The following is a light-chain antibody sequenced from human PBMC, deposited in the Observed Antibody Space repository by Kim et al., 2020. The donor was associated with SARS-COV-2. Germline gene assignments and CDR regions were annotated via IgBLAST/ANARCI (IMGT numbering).Light chain of an antibody. J-gene: IGLJ1*01. CDR1: KLGDKY. CDR2: EDT. Sequence: VSQGQTARITCSGDKLGDKYTYWYQQRPGQSPVLVMSEDTKRPSGIPERFSGSNSGNTATLTISETQAVDEAAYYCQAWDSKTVVFGTGTKVTVL. CDR3: QAWDSKTVV. V-gene: IGLV3-1*01.